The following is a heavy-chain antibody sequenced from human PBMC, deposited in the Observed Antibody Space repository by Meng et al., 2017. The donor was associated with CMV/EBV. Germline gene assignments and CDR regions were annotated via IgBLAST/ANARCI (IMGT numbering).Heavy chain of an antibody. CDR2: INPNSGGT. CDR1: GYTFTGYY. Sequence: ASVKVSCKASGYTFTGYYMHWVRQAPGQGLEWMGGINPNSGGTNYEQKFQGRVTMTRDTSISTAYMELSRLRSDDTAVYYCARDFANEGGYYYDYYYGRDVWGKGTTVTVSS. J-gene: IGHJ6*04. V-gene: IGHV1-2*02. D-gene: IGHD3-22*01. CDR3: ARDFANEGGYYYDYYYGRDV.